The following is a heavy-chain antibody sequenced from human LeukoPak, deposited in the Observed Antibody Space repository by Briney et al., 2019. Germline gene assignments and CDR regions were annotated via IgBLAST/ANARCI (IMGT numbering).Heavy chain of an antibody. CDR3: ARNLPYTSGSGTAFDI. V-gene: IGHV3-21*04. Sequence: GGSLRLSCAASGLTFSNYNMNWVRQAPGKGLEWVSSISTSGSYIYYANSMKGRFTISRDNAKNSLYLQMNSLRAEDTALYYCARNLPYTSGSGTAFDIWGQGTMVTVSS. D-gene: IGHD6-19*01. J-gene: IGHJ3*02. CDR2: ISTSGSYI. CDR1: GLTFSNYN.